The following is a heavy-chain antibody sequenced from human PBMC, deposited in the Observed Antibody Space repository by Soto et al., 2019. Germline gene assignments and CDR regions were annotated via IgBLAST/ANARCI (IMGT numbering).Heavy chain of an antibody. Sequence: PGGSLRLSCAASGFTFSDYYMSWIRQAPGKGLEWVSYISSSGSTIYYADSVKGRFTISRDNAKNSLYLQMNSLRAEDTAVYYCARDRGEWELLTWFDPWGQGTLVTVSS. CDR1: GFTFSDYY. D-gene: IGHD1-26*01. CDR3: ARDRGEWELLTWFDP. J-gene: IGHJ5*02. V-gene: IGHV3-11*01. CDR2: ISSSGSTI.